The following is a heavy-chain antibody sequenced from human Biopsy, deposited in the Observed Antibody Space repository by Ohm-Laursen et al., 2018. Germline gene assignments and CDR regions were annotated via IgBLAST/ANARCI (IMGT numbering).Heavy chain of an antibody. V-gene: IGHV1-69*06. CDR2: NIPILGTG. CDR1: GGTFSNYG. J-gene: IGHJ1*01. Sequence: SVKVSCKAPGGTFSNYGVNWVRQAPGQGLEWLGGNIPILGTGNYAQRFQDRVTVAADTSASTATMELRSLRSDDTAVYYCATKLTGYFHHWGQGTLVIVSS. CDR3: ATKLTGYFHH. D-gene: IGHD3-9*01.